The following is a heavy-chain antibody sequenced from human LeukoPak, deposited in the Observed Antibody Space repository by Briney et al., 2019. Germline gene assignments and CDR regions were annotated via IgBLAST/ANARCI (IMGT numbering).Heavy chain of an antibody. CDR1: GGSFSGYY. CDR3: AIGGTMVRSVII. V-gene: IGHV4-34*01. Sequence: SETLSLTCAVYGGSFSGYYWSWIRQPPGKGLEWIGEINHSGSTNYNPSLKSRVTISVDTSKNQFSLKLSSVTAADTAVYYCAIGGTMVRSVIIWGKGTLVTVSS. D-gene: IGHD3-10*01. J-gene: IGHJ4*02. CDR2: INHSGST.